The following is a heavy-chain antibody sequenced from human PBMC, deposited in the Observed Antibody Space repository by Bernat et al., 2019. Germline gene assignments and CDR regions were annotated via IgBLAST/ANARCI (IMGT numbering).Heavy chain of an antibody. J-gene: IGHJ3*02. CDR1: GFSLSTSGVG. CDR3: AHRLGGITMVLVNAFDI. Sequence: QITLKESGPTLVKPTQTLTLTCTFSGFSLSTSGVGVGWIRQSPGKALEWLALIYWDDDKRYSPSLKSRLTNTKDTSKKQVVLIMTNLGPVDTATYYCAHRLGGITMVLVNAFDIWGRGTIFTVSS. V-gene: IGHV2-5*02. D-gene: IGHD3-10*01. CDR2: IYWDDDK.